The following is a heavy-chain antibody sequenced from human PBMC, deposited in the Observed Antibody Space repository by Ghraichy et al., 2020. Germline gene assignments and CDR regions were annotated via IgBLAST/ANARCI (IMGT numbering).Heavy chain of an antibody. CDR3: ATGGFQLGYCSRLSCRLFDY. Sequence: GGSLRLSCAASGFTFSTYAMHWVRQAPGKGLEWVALISNDGTNKYYADSVEGRFTISRDNSESTLYLQMDSLGAEDTAVYYCATGGFQLGYCSRLSCRLFDYWGQGTLVTVSS. V-gene: IGHV3-30-3*01. D-gene: IGHD2-2*01. CDR1: GFTFSTYA. CDR2: ISNDGTNK. J-gene: IGHJ4*02.